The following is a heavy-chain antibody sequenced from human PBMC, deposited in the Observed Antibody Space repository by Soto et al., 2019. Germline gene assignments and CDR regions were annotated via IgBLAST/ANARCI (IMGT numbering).Heavy chain of an antibody. J-gene: IGHJ4*02. CDR3: AISSNFDY. CDR2: ITYEGSNK. CDR1: GFNFNIYG. Sequence: QVQLVESGAGVVQPGTSLRLSCAASGFNFNIYGIHWVRQAPGKAPEWVTFITYEGSNKHYADSVKGRFAISRDNSKNMVYLQMNSLTAEDTAVYYCAISSNFDYWGQGTLVTVSS. V-gene: IGHV3-30*03.